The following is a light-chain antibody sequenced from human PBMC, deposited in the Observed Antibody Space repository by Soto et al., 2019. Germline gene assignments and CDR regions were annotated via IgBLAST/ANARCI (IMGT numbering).Light chain of an antibody. Sequence: EIVLTQSPGTLSLSPWERATLSCRASQTVRSTYLAWYQQKPGQAPRLLIYGASNRATGIPDRFSGSGSGTDFTLTISRLEPEDFAVYYCQQYGSSGTFGQGTKVDTK. CDR3: QQYGSSGT. V-gene: IGKV3-20*01. J-gene: IGKJ1*01. CDR2: GAS. CDR1: QTVRSTY.